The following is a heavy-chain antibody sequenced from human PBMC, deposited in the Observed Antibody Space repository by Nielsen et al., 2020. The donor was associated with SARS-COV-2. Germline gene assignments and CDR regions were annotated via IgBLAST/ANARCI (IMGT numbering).Heavy chain of an antibody. J-gene: IGHJ5*02. D-gene: IGHD3-10*01. V-gene: IGHV3-7*03. CDR3: ARNFYGSGSYPFDP. CDR2: IQQDGGET. Sequence: GESLKISCAASGFTFSDYWMSWVRQAPGKGLEWVANIQQDGGETRYADSVKGRFTISRDNAKNSLYLQLNSLRAEDTAMYYCARNFYGSGSYPFDPWGQGTLVTVSS. CDR1: GFTFSDYW.